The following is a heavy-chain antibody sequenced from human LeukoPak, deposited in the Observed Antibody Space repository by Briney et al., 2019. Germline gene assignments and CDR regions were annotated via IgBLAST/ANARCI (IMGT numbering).Heavy chain of an antibody. D-gene: IGHD3-22*01. CDR3: ARDPDSSGYYGPGY. Sequence: GGSLRLSCAASGFTFSSYAMHWVRQAPGKGLEWVAVISYDGSNKYYADSVEGRFTISRDNSKNTLYLQMNSLRAEDTAVYYCARDPDSSGYYGPGYWDQGTLVTVSS. CDR1: GFTFSSYA. V-gene: IGHV3-30-3*01. CDR2: ISYDGSNK. J-gene: IGHJ4*02.